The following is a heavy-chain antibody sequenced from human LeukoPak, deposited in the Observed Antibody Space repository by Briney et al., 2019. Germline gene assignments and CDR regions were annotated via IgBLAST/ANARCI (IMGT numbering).Heavy chain of an antibody. CDR3: ARALYSSGWYNDGY. CDR1: GFTFSTYA. J-gene: IGHJ4*02. D-gene: IGHD6-19*01. Sequence: GGSLRLSCAASGFTFSTYAMHWVRQAPGKGLEWVAAISYDGNNKYNADSVKGRFTISRDNSKSTLYLQMNSLRAEDTAVYYCARALYSSGWYNDGYWGQGTLVTVSS. V-gene: IGHV3-30-3*01. CDR2: ISYDGNNK.